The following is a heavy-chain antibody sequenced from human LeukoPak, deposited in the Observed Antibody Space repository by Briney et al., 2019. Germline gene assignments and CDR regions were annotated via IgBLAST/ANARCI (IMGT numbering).Heavy chain of an antibody. V-gene: IGHV4-59*01. CDR2: IYYSGST. CDR1: GGSISSYY. D-gene: IGHD3-22*01. Sequence: SETLSLTCTVSGGSISSYYWIWIRQPPGKGLEWIGYIYYSGSTNYNPSLKSRVTISLDTSKNQFSLKLISVTAADTAVYYCARGVGSGYTDYWGQGALVTVSS. J-gene: IGHJ4*02. CDR3: ARGVGSGYTDY.